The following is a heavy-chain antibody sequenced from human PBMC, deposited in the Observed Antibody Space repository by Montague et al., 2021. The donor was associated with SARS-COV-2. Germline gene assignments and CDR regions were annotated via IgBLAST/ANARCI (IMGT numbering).Heavy chain of an antibody. CDR2: ISGNGVGR. CDR3: AKRTTGGIDY. CDR1: GFTFGSSA. V-gene: IGHV3-23*01. J-gene: IGHJ4*02. D-gene: IGHD1-7*01. Sequence: SLSLSCSASGFTFGSSAMTWVRQAPGKGLEWVSHISGNGVGRLYADSVQGRFTVSRDNSKNTLYLQMSSLGVEDTAVYYCAKRTTGGIDYWGRGTLVTVSS.